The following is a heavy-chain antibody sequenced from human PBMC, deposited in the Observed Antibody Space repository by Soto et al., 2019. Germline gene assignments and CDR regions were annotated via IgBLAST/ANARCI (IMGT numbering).Heavy chain of an antibody. Sequence: QVQLVQSGAEVKKPGSSVKVSCKASGGTFSSYAISWVRQAPGQGLEWMGGIIPIFGTANYAQKFQGRVTITADESTSTAYMELSSLRSEDTAVYYCAAATILSQGGRRYYSYGMDVWGQGTTVTVSS. CDR1: GGTFSSYA. D-gene: IGHD2-15*01. CDR2: IIPIFGTA. J-gene: IGHJ6*02. CDR3: AAATILSQGGRRYYSYGMDV. V-gene: IGHV1-69*12.